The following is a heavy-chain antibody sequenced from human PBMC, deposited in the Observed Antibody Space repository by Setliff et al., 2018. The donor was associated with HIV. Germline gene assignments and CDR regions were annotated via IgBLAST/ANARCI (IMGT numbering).Heavy chain of an antibody. CDR2: IIPIFGTA. CDR1: GATFRNNA. V-gene: IGHV1-69*13. CDR3: ARALGISSDTNRFDY. D-gene: IGHD2-8*01. Sequence: SVKVSCKAPGATFRNNAISWVRQAPGQGLEWLGVIIPIFGTANYAQKFQGRVTITADESTTTVYMELSSLRSEDTAVYYCARALGISSDTNRFDYWGQGTPVTVSS. J-gene: IGHJ4*02.